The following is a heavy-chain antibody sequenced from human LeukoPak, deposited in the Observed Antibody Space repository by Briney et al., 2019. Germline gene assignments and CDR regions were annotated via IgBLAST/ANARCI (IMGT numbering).Heavy chain of an antibody. Sequence: PGRSLRHSCAASGFTFNSYGMHWVRQAPGKGLEWVAVISYDGTNKYYAASVKGRITISRDNSKNTLYLQMNDLRAEDTGVYYCAKDRGSGSYPPYYFDYWGQGTLVTVSS. CDR2: ISYDGTNK. CDR3: AKDRGSGSYPPYYFDY. D-gene: IGHD3-10*01. V-gene: IGHV3-30*18. CDR1: GFTFNSYG. J-gene: IGHJ4*02.